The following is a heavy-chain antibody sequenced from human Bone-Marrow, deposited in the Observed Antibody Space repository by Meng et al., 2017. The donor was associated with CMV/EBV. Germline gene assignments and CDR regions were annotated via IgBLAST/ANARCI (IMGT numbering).Heavy chain of an antibody. CDR3: ARGREEWLLFDY. J-gene: IGHJ4*02. V-gene: IGHV1-2*02. D-gene: IGHD3-3*01. CDR1: GYTFTGYY. CDR2: INPNSGGT. Sequence: ASVKVSCKASGYTFTGYYIHWVRQAPGQGLERMGWINPNSGGTNYAQKFQGRVTMTRDTSISTAYMELSRLRSDDTAVYYCARGREEWLLFDYWGQGTLVTASS.